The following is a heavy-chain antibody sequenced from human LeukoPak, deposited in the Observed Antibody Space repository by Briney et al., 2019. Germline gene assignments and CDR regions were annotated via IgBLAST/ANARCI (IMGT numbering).Heavy chain of an antibody. CDR1: GGSISSSNW. D-gene: IGHD6-13*01. CDR3: ARVYGSWAPWYFDL. V-gene: IGHV4-4*02. CDR2: INHSGST. Sequence: SGTLSLTCAVSGGSISSSNWWSWVRQPPGKGLEWIGEINHSGSTNYNPSLKSRVTISVDTSKNQFSLKLSSVTAADTAVYYCARVYGSWAPWYFDLWGRGTLVTVSS. J-gene: IGHJ2*01.